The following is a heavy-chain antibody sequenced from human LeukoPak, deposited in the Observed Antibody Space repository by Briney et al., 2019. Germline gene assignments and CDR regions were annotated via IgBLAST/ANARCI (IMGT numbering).Heavy chain of an antibody. CDR1: GFTFSSYA. V-gene: IGHV3-23*01. J-gene: IGHJ4*02. CDR3: AKEQVSGSYYTGY. Sequence: GGSLRLSCAASGFTFSSYAMSWVRQAPGKGLEWVSAISAGGGSTYYADSVKGRFTISRDNSKNTLYLQLNSLRAEDTAEYYCAKEQVSGSYYTGYWGQGTLVTVSS. CDR2: ISAGGGST. D-gene: IGHD3-10*01.